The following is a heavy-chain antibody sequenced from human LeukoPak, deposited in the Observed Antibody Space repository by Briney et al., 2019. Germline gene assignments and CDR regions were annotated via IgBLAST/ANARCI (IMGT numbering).Heavy chain of an antibody. D-gene: IGHD3-9*01. V-gene: IGHV4-59*11. Sequence: SETLSLTCTVSGDSIGSHYWSWIRQPPGKGLEWIGYIFYVGSTNYNPSLKSRVTISVDTSKNQFSLKLNSVTAADTAVYYCAREGEYRYDILTGYYNVMGWFDPWGQGTLVTVSS. CDR2: IFYVGST. CDR1: GDSIGSHY. J-gene: IGHJ5*02. CDR3: AREGEYRYDILTGYYNVMGWFDP.